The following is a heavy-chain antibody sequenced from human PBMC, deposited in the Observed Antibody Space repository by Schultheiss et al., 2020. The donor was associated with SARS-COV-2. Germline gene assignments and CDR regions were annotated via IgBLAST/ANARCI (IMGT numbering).Heavy chain of an antibody. D-gene: IGHD3-10*02. CDR2: ISGSGGST. CDR1: GFTFSSYS. CDR3: ARGRLPMLFDI. J-gene: IGHJ3*02. Sequence: GGSLRLSCAASGFTFSSYSMNWVRQAPGKGLEWVSAISGSGGSTYYADSVKGRFTISRDNSKNTLYLQMNSLRAEDTAVYYCARGRLPMLFDIWGQGTMVTVSS. V-gene: IGHV3-23*01.